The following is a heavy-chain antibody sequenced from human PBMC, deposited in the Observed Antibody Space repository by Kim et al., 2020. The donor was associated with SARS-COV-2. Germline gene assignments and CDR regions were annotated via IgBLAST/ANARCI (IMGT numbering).Heavy chain of an antibody. CDR1: GFTFDDYA. D-gene: IGHD3-9*01. Sequence: GGSLRLSCAASGFTFDDYAMHWVRQAPGKGLEWVSGISWNSGSIGYADSVKGRFTISRDNAKNSLYLQMNSLRAEDTALYYCAKGNYDILTGSYYYYYGMDVWGQGTMVTVSS. V-gene: IGHV3-9*01. J-gene: IGHJ6*02. CDR2: ISWNSGSI. CDR3: AKGNYDILTGSYYYYYGMDV.